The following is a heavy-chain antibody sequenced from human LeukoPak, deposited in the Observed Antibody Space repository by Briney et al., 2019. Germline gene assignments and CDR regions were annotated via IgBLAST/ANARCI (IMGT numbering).Heavy chain of an antibody. CDR2: VSNSAGT. CDR3: ARSSDSSGYYYYFDY. Sequence: PPETLSLTCTVSGGSIRLYYWSWIRQSPGKGLEWIAYVSNSAGTNYNPSLKSRVTISLDTSKNQFSLELRSVTAEDTSLYYCARSSDSSGYYYYFDYWGQGTLVTVSS. D-gene: IGHD3-22*01. V-gene: IGHV4-59*08. CDR1: GGSIRLYY. J-gene: IGHJ4*02.